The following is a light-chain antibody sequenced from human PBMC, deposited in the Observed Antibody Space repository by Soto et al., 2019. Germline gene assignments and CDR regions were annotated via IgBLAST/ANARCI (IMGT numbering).Light chain of an antibody. CDR3: QDNEVQLWT. V-gene: IGKV1-5*01. CDR1: QSIRGW. J-gene: IGKJ1*01. CDR2: DAS. Sequence: LSASVGDRVPRTCRASQSIRGWLAWYQQRPGKAPKVLIYDASSLESGVPSRFSGSGSGTEFTLTISFFQPDDCTTDCRQDNEVQLWTVCE.